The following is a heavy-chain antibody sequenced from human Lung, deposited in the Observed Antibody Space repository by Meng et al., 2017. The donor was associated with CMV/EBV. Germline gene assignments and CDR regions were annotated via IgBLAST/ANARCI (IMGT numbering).Heavy chain of an antibody. Sequence: GGSXRLXXAASGFTFSSYAMSWVRQAPGKGLEWVSAISGSGGSTYYADSVKGRFTISRDNSKNTLYLQMNSLRAEDTAVYYCAKGIKKGSGSYYPYGMDVWXQGTTVTVSS. CDR3: AKGIKKGSGSYYPYGMDV. D-gene: IGHD3-10*01. CDR1: GFTFSSYA. J-gene: IGHJ6*02. V-gene: IGHV3-23*01. CDR2: ISGSGGST.